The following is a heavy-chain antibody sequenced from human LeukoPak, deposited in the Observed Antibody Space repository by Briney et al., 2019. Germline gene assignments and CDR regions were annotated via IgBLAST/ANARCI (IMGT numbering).Heavy chain of an antibody. J-gene: IGHJ3*02. CDR2: IRSKAYGGTT. Sequence: TGGSLRLSCTASGFTFGDYVMSWVRQAPGKGLEWVGFIRSKAYGGTTKNAASVKGRFTISRDDSRSIAYLQMNSLKTEDTAVYYCTRRYNCDSSGYYYVRDAFDIWGQGTMVTVSS. CDR3: TRRYNCDSSGYYYVRDAFDI. V-gene: IGHV3-49*04. D-gene: IGHD3-22*01. CDR1: GFTFGDYV.